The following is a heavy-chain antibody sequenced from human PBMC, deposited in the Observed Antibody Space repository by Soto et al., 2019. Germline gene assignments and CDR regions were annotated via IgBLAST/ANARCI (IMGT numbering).Heavy chain of an antibody. V-gene: IGHV4-59*01. Sequence: TSETLSLTCTVSGDSMTNYYWNWLRQPPGKGLEWIGYIYYSGSTNYNPSLKSRVTISVDTSKNQFSLKLSSVTAADTAVYYCARALAYCGGDCSDALDIWGQGTMVTVSS. D-gene: IGHD2-21*02. CDR1: GDSMTNYY. CDR2: IYYSGST. CDR3: ARALAYCGGDCSDALDI. J-gene: IGHJ3*02.